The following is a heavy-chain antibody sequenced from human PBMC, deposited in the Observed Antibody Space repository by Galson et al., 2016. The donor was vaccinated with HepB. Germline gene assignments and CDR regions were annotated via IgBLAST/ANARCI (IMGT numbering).Heavy chain of an antibody. CDR1: GGSVSGHY. Sequence: SLTCSVSGGSVSGHYWNWVRQSPQKRLEWLGYLYSSGGSSYNPSLKGRVSISVDTSKNQFSLTLTSVTAADTAVYYCARGAPKEVRYFDKGTFDIWGQGKMVTVSS. V-gene: IGHV4-59*02. D-gene: IGHD3-9*01. CDR2: LYSSGGS. J-gene: IGHJ3*02. CDR3: ARGAPKEVRYFDKGTFDI.